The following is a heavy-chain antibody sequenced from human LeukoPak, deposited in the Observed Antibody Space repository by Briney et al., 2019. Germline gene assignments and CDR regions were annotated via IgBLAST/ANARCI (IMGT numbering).Heavy chain of an antibody. CDR2: ISSSGSTM. D-gene: IGHD3-16*01. J-gene: IGHJ6*02. Sequence: PGGSLRLSCAASGFTFSSYEMNWVRQAPGKGLEWVSYISSSGSTMYYADSVKGRFTISRDNAKNSLYLQMNSLRAEDTAVYYCASLLPHYDYVWGSPYGMDVWGQGTTVTVSS. V-gene: IGHV3-48*03. CDR3: ASLLPHYDYVWGSPYGMDV. CDR1: GFTFSSYE.